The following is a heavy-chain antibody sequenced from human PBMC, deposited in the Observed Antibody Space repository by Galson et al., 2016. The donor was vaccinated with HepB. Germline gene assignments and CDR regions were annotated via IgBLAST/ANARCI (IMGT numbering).Heavy chain of an antibody. CDR3: ARVAAKESWGNTILGVVSNWFDP. CDR2: ISSSGNTI. D-gene: IGHD3-3*01. V-gene: IGHV3-48*03. Sequence: SLRLSCAASGFTFGSYEMNWVRRAPGKGLEWVSYISSSGNTIYYADSVKGRFTISRDNAKNSLYLQMNSLRAEDTAVYYCARVAAKESWGNTILGVVSNWFDPWGQGTRVTVSS. CDR1: GFTFGSYE. J-gene: IGHJ5*02.